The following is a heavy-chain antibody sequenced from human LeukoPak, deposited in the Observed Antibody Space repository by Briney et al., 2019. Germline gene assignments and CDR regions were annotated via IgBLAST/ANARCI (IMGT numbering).Heavy chain of an antibody. CDR2: ISYDGSNK. CDR3: ARSAVDTAMVTVY. V-gene: IGHV3-30-3*01. D-gene: IGHD5-18*01. J-gene: IGHJ4*02. CDR1: GFTFRSNA. Sequence: GGSLRLSCAAPGFTFRSNAMHWVRQAPGKGREWGAVISYDGSNKYYADSVKGRFTISRDNSKNTLYLQMNSLRAEDTAVYYCARSAVDTAMVTVYWGQGTLVTVSS.